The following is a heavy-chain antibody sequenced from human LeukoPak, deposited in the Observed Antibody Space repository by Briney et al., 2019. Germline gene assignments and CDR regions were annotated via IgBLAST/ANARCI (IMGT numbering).Heavy chain of an antibody. J-gene: IGHJ4*02. CDR2: IKSKTDGGTT. CDR1: GFTFSNAW. D-gene: IGHD6-13*01. CDR3: MFEGSSWYEGGDYFDY. V-gene: IGHV3-15*01. Sequence: PGGSLRLSCAASGFTFSNAWMSWVRQAPGKGLEWVGRIKSKTDGGTTDYAAPVKGRFTISRDNSKNTLYLQMNSLRAEDTAVYYCMFEGSSWYEGGDYFDYWGQGTLVTVSS.